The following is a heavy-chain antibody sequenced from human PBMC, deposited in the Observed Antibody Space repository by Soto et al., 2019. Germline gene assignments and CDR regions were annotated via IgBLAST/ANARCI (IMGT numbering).Heavy chain of an antibody. Sequence: QVQLQESGPGLVKPSQTLSLTCNVSGDSINNGGHYWSWIRQPPGKGLEWIGFIYYSGTTYYNPSLKSRVTISVHTSTIQFSLKLNSVTAADTAVYYCARSAVGATKSGFDSWGQGTLVTVS. D-gene: IGHD1-26*01. V-gene: IGHV4-31*03. CDR2: IYYSGTT. CDR3: ARSAVGATKSGFDS. J-gene: IGHJ4*02. CDR1: GDSINNGGHY.